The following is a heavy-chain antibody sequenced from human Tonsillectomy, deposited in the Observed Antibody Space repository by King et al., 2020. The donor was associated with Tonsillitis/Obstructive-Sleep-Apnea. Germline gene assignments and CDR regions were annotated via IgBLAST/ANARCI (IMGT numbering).Heavy chain of an antibody. V-gene: IGHV3-53*01. CDR3: ARVTPLYGGNSFDAFDI. CDR2: IYSGCST. CDR1: GFTVSSNY. J-gene: IGHJ3*02. D-gene: IGHD4-23*01. Sequence: VQLVESGGGLIQPGGSLRLSCAASGFTVSSNYMSWVRQAPGRGLEWVSVIYSGCSTYYADSVKGRFTISRDNSKNTLYLHMNSLRVEDTAVYYCARVTPLYGGNSFDAFDIWGQGTMVTVSS.